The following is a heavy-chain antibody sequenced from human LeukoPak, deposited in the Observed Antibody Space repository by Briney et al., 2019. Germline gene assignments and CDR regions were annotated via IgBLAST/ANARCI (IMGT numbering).Heavy chain of an antibody. D-gene: IGHD1-26*01. CDR3: ARDKVVGASYFDY. J-gene: IGHJ4*02. Sequence: QPGGSLRLSCAASGFTFSSYSMNWVRQAPGKGLEWVSYISSSSSTIYYADSEKGRFTISRDNAKNSLYLQMNSLRAEDTAVYYCARDKVVGASYFDYWGQGTLVTVSS. V-gene: IGHV3-48*01. CDR1: GFTFSSYS. CDR2: ISSSSSTI.